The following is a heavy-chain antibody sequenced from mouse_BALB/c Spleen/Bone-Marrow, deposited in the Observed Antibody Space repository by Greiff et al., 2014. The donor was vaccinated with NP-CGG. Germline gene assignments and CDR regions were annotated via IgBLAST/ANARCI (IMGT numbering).Heavy chain of an antibody. CDR2: ISSGGSYT. J-gene: IGHJ1*01. CDR1: GFTFSSYG. V-gene: IGHV5-6*01. D-gene: IGHD1-2*01. CDR3: ARNYYGSGHFDV. Sequence: EVQLQQSGGDLVKPGGSLKLSCAASGFTFSSYGMSWVRQTPDKRLEWVATISSGGSYTYYPDSVKGRFTISRDNAKNTLYLQMSSLKSEDTAMYYCARNYYGSGHFDVWGAGTTVTVSS.